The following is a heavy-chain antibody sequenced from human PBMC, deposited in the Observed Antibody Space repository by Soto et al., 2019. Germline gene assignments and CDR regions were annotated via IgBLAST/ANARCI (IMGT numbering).Heavy chain of an antibody. CDR1: GGSITSGNYF. V-gene: IGHV4-39*01. CDR2: IHSNGIT. Sequence: QLQLQESGPGLVKPSETLSLTCTVSGGSITSGNYFWGWIRQPPGKGLEWIGNIHSNGITYYNPSLLSRVSISVDTSKNHLSLKLTSVTAADTAIYYCARHENIAAAPPFDHWGQGTLVTVSS. CDR3: ARHENIAAAPPFDH. D-gene: IGHD6-13*01. J-gene: IGHJ5*02.